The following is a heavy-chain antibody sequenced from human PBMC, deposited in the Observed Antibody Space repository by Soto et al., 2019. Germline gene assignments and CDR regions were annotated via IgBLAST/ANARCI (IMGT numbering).Heavy chain of an antibody. D-gene: IGHD2-15*01. CDR1: GGTFGSYA. Sequence: QVQLVQSGAEVKKPGSSVKVSCKSSGGTFGSYAISWVRQAPGQGLEWMGGVIPIFGTPHYAQKFHGRVTIPADIPTSTAYLKLSSLKSADTAVYYCAKIRWTISLQEEDAIWGQGTLVTVSS. CDR3: AKIRWTISLQEEDAI. CDR2: VIPIFGTP. V-gene: IGHV1-69*06. J-gene: IGHJ4*02.